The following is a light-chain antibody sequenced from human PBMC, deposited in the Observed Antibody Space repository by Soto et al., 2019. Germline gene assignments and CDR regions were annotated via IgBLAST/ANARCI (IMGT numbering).Light chain of an antibody. CDR2: GAS. J-gene: IGKJ4*01. CDR1: QSVNSD. Sequence: EIVMTQSPATLSVSPGERATLSCRASQSVNSDSAWYQQKPGQPVRLLIYGASTRATGIPARFSGSGSGTEFTLTISSLQSEDFAVYYCQQFNSWPLTFGGGIKVEIK. V-gene: IGKV3-15*01. CDR3: QQFNSWPLT.